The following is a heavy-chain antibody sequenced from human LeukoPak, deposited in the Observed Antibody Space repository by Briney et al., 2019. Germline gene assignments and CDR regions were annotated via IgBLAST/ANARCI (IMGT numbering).Heavy chain of an antibody. V-gene: IGHV4-34*01. D-gene: IGHD3/OR15-3a*01. CDR3: ARLTWTDADDY. Sequence: SETLSLTCAVYGGSFSGYFWSWIRQPPGKGLEWIGEINHSGSTNYNPSLKSRVTISVDTSKNQFSLKLSSVTAADTAVYYCARLTWTDADDYWGQGTLVSVSS. J-gene: IGHJ4*02. CDR1: GGSFSGYF. CDR2: INHSGST.